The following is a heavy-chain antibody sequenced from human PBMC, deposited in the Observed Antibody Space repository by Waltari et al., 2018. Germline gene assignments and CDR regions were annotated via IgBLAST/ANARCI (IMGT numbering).Heavy chain of an antibody. CDR3: ARDTPGDGIDY. D-gene: IGHD7-27*01. J-gene: IGHJ4*02. CDR2: VNSDGNSP. V-gene: IGHV3-74*01. CDR1: GFTFSNYW. Sequence: EVQLVESGGGLVQPGGSLRLSCAASGFTFSNYWMHWVRQVPEKGLRWVQHVNSDGNSPSYADSVKGRFTISRDNAKNTVYLQMNSLRAEDTAVYYCARDTPGDGIDYWGQGTLVTVSS.